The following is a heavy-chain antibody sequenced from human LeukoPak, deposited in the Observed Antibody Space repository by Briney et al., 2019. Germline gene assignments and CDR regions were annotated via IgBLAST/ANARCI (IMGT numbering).Heavy chain of an antibody. CDR2: ISSSSATM. V-gene: IGHV3-48*04. CDR3: AREDTSGHYFKKYYFDY. D-gene: IGHD3-22*01. Sequence: GGSLRLSCAASGFTFSSNAMNWVRQAPGKGLEWLSYISSSSATMYYADSVEGRFTISRDNAKNSLYLQMNSLRADDTAVYYCAREDTSGHYFKKYYFDYWGQGILVTVSS. CDR1: GFTFSSNA. J-gene: IGHJ4*02.